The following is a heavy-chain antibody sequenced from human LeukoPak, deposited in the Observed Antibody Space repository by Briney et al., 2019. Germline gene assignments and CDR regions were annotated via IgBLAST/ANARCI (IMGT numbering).Heavy chain of an antibody. CDR2: ISAYNGNT. Sequence: ASVKVSCKASGYTFTSYGISWVRQAPGQGLEWMGWISAYNGNTNYAQKLQGRVTMTTDTSTSTAYMELRSLRSDDTAVYYCATVYSYALRFDYWGQGTLVTVSS. V-gene: IGHV1-18*01. D-gene: IGHD5-18*01. CDR1: GYTFTSYG. CDR3: ATVYSYALRFDY. J-gene: IGHJ4*02.